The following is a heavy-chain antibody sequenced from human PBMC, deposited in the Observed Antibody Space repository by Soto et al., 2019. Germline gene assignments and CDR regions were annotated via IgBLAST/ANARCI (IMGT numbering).Heavy chain of an antibody. CDR3: AREGSSSWLNDAFDI. CDR2: IWYDGSNK. CDR1: GFTFSSYG. V-gene: IGHV3-33*01. D-gene: IGHD6-13*01. J-gene: IGHJ3*02. Sequence: QVQLVESGGGVVQPGRSLRLSCAASGFTFSSYGMHWVRQAPGKGLEWVAVIWYDGSNKYYADSVKGRFTISRDNSKNTLYLQMNSLRAEDTAVYYCAREGSSSWLNDAFDIWGQGTMVTVSS.